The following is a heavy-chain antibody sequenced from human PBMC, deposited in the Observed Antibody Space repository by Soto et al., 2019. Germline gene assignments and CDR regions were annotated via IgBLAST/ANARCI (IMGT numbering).Heavy chain of an antibody. D-gene: IGHD6-19*01. CDR2: INAGNGNT. J-gene: IGHJ6*02. CDR1: GYTFTSYA. Sequence: ASVKVSCKASGYTFTSYAMHWVRQAPGQRLEWMGWINAGNGNTKYSQKFQGRVTITRDTSASTAYMELSSLRSEDTAVYYCARPTAPYSSGLWVAHYYYYGMDVWGQGTTVTVSS. V-gene: IGHV1-3*01. CDR3: ARPTAPYSSGLWVAHYYYYGMDV.